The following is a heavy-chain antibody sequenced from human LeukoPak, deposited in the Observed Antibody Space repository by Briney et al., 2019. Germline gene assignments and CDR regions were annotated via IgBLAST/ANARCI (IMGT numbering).Heavy chain of an antibody. Sequence: SETLSLTCTVSGGSISSYYWSWIRQPPGKGLEWIGYIYYSGSTNYNPSLKSRVTISVDTSKNQFSLKLSSVTAADTAVYYCARSFRYYSNYPFDYWGREPWSPSPQ. CDR3: ARSFRYYSNYPFDY. CDR1: GGSISSYY. CDR2: IYYSGST. V-gene: IGHV4-59*01. J-gene: IGHJ4*02. D-gene: IGHD4-11*01.